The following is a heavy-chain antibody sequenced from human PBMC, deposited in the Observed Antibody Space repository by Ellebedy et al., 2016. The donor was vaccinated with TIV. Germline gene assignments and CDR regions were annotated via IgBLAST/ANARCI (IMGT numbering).Heavy chain of an antibody. Sequence: SVKVSCXASGGTFSSYAISWVRQAPGQGLEWMGGIIPIFGTANYAQKFQGRVTITADESTSTAYMELSSLRSEDTAVYYCASDPRDGYNGGGYWGQGTLVTVFS. D-gene: IGHD5-24*01. CDR3: ASDPRDGYNGGGY. CDR2: IIPIFGTA. J-gene: IGHJ4*02. V-gene: IGHV1-69*13. CDR1: GGTFSSYA.